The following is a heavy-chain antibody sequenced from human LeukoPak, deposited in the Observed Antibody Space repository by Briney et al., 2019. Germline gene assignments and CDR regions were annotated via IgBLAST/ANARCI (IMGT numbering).Heavy chain of an antibody. CDR2: ISWDGGNI. D-gene: IGHD2-2*02. J-gene: IGHJ4*02. CDR3: AKAAIRYTTRWNNFDY. Sequence: GGSLRLSCAASGFTFDDYAMHWVRQAPGKGLEWVSLISWDGGNIYYADSMKGRFTISRDNSKNSLYLQMNSLRAEDSAFYYCAKAAIRYTTRWNNFDYWGQGTLVTVSS. V-gene: IGHV3-43D*03. CDR1: GFTFDDYA.